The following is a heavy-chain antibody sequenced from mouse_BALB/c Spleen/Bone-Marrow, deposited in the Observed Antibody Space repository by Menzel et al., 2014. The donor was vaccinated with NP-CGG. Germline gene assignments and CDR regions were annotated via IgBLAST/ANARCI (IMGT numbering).Heavy chain of an antibody. Sequence: EVKLLESGAELAKPGASVKLSCTASGFNIKDTYMHWVKQRPEQGLEWIGRIDPANGNTKYDPKFQGKATITADTSSNTAYLQLSSLTSEDTAVYYCASYYYGSSGFAYWGQGTLVTVSA. CDR1: GFNIKDTY. V-gene: IGHV14-3*02. CDR3: ASYYYGSSGFAY. J-gene: IGHJ3*01. CDR2: IDPANGNT. D-gene: IGHD1-1*01.